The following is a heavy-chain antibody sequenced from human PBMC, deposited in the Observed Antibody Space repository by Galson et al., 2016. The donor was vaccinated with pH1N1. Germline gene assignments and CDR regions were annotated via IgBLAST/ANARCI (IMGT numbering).Heavy chain of an antibody. J-gene: IGHJ6*02. D-gene: IGHD3-10*01. CDR1: GGPFSNSA. CDR2: ISPIFGSI. Sequence: SVKVSCKASGGPFSNSAISWVRQAPGQGLEWMGGISPIFGSINYAQRFQGRVTITADIFTNTAYMELSSLRSEDTAIYYCATAGPLVREILYYSYALDVWGQGTTVTVSS. V-gene: IGHV1-69*06. CDR3: ATAGPLVREILYYSYALDV.